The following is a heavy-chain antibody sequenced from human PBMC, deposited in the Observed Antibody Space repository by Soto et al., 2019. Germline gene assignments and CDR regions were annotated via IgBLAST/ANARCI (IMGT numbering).Heavy chain of an antibody. CDR1: GGSISSYD. CDR2: IYYSGST. D-gene: IGHD6-13*01. Sequence: SETLSLTCTVSGGSISSYDWSWIRQPPGKGLEWIGYIYYSGSTNYNPSLKSRVTISVDTSKNQFSLKLSSVTAADTAVYYCASYIAAAGIRPFDYWGQGTLVTVSS. CDR3: ASYIAAAGIRPFDY. V-gene: IGHV4-59*01. J-gene: IGHJ4*02.